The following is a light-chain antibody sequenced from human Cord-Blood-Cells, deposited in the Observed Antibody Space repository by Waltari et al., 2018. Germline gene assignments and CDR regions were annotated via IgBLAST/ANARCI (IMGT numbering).Light chain of an antibody. J-gene: IGLJ2*01. CDR1: KLGAKY. CDR2: QGS. CDR3: QAWDSSTAVV. Sequence: SYELTQPPSVSVSPGQTASITCSGDKLGAKYACWYPQKPGQSPVLVIYQGSKRPSGIPERFSGSNSGNTATLTISGTQAMDEADYYCQAWDSSTAVVFGGGTKLTVL. V-gene: IGLV3-1*01.